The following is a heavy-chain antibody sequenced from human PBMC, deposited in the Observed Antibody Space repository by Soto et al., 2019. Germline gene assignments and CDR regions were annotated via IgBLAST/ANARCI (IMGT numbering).Heavy chain of an antibody. D-gene: IGHD2-15*01. CDR2: VNPSGGSA. CDR1: GYIFTAYS. Sequence: QVQLVQSGAEVKKPGASVKVSCKTSGYIFTAYSMHWVRQAPGQGLEWMRVVNPSGGSAHYAQSFEGRVTLTRDTSTSTFYMELSSLRSEDTAVYYCAREENCRGGTCYSEYFHHWGQGTLVTDSS. J-gene: IGHJ1*01. V-gene: IGHV1-46*01. CDR3: AREENCRGGTCYSEYFHH.